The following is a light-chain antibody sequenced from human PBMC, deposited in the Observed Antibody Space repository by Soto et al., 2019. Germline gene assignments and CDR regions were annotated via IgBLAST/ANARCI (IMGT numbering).Light chain of an antibody. V-gene: IGLV2-14*01. CDR2: EVS. CDR3: SSYTSSSTVV. CDR1: SSDVGGYKY. J-gene: IGLJ2*01. Sequence: QSVLTQPASVSGSPGQSITISCTGTSSDVGGYKYVSWYQQHPGKAPKVMIYEVSNRPSGVSNRFSGSKSGNTASLIISGLQAEDEADYYCSSYTSSSTVVFGGGTQLTVL.